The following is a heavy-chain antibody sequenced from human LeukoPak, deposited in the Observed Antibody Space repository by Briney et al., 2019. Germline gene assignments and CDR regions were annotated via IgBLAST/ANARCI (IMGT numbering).Heavy chain of an antibody. CDR3: ASLYSSADASDI. Sequence: PSETLSLTCTVSGGSISSYYWSWIRQPPGKGLEWIGYIYYSGSTNYNPSLKSRVTISVDTSKNQFSLKLSSVTAADTAVYYCASLYSSADASDIWGQGTMVTVSS. V-gene: IGHV4-59*08. CDR1: GGSISSYY. CDR2: IYYSGST. J-gene: IGHJ3*02. D-gene: IGHD6-25*01.